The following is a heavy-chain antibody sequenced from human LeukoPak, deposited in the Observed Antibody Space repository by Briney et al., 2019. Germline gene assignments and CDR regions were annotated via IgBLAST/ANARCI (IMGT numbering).Heavy chain of an antibody. CDR2: INAANGNT. CDR3: ARGIWTAHTVGYYFDY. Sequence: ASVKVSCKASGYTFTSYYIHWVRQAPGQRLEWMGWINAANGNTKYSQEFQGRVTITRDTSANTAYMELSSLRSEDMAVYYCARGIWTAHTVGYYFDYWGQGTLVTVSS. J-gene: IGHJ4*02. CDR1: GYTFTSYY. D-gene: IGHD2-21*02. V-gene: IGHV1-3*03.